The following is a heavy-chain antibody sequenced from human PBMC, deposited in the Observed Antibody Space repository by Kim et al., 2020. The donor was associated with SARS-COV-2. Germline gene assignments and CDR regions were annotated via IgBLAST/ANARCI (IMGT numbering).Heavy chain of an antibody. Sequence: QKFQGRVTMTEDTSTDTAYMELSSLRSEDTAVYYCATGPGIAAAGGWFDPWGQGTLVTVSS. D-gene: IGHD6-13*01. CDR3: ATGPGIAAAGGWFDP. J-gene: IGHJ5*02. V-gene: IGHV1-24*01.